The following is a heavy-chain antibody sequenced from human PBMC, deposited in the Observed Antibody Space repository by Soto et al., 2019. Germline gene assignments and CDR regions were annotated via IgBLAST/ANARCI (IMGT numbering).Heavy chain of an antibody. CDR3: AKRVVYSSSWVAFDI. CDR2: ISDSGVDT. V-gene: IGHV3-23*01. Sequence: EVQLLESGGGLVQPGGSLRLSCAASGFTFSSYAMSWVRQAPGTGLEWVSAISDSGVDTYYADSVKGRVTISRDNAKNTLYLQMNSLRVEDTALYYCAKRVVYSSSWVAFDIWGQGTMVTVSS. J-gene: IGHJ3*02. CDR1: GFTFSSYA. D-gene: IGHD6-13*01.